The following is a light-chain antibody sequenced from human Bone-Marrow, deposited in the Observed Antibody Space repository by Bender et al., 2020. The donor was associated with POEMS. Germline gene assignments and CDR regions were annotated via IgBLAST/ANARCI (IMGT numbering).Light chain of an antibody. J-gene: IGLJ2*01. CDR1: SSDVGSYNL. V-gene: IGLV2-23*02. Sequence: QSALTQPASVSGSPGQSITISCTGTSSDVGSYNLVSWYQQHPGKAPKFMNFEVGERPSGVSNRFSGSKSGHTASLTISGLQAEDEADYYCCSYAGSNNLGVFGGGTKLTVL. CDR3: CSYAGSNNLGV. CDR2: EVG.